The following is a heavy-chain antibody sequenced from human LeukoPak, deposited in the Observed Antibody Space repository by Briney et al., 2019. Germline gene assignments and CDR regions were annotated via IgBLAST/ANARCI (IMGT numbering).Heavy chain of an antibody. CDR1: GFTFSTYA. J-gene: IGHJ4*02. D-gene: IGHD2-2*01. CDR3: ARARYCSSSSGYLDS. Sequence: GGSLRLSCAASGFTFSTYAVSWVRQAPGKGLEWVSSVSGSGDSTYYADSVKGRFTISRDNSKNTMFLQMNSLRADDTAVYYCARARYCSSSSGYLDSWGQGALVTVSS. CDR2: VSGSGDST. V-gene: IGHV3-23*01.